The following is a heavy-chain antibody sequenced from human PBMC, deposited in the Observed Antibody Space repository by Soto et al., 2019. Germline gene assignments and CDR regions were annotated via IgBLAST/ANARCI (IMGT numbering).Heavy chain of an antibody. CDR1: GGSITIGGYC. Sequence: QLQLQESGSGLVKPSQTLSLTCTVSGGSITIGGYCWSWIRQPPGQGLEWIGYICHSGNTYYNPSAHISVTTPLDRSKNQFSLSLSSVTAADTAGDYCARVWFGESSWFDPWGQGTLVTVSS. J-gene: IGHJ5*02. CDR2: ICHSGNT. D-gene: IGHD3-10*01. CDR3: ARVWFGESSWFDP. V-gene: IGHV4-30-2*01.